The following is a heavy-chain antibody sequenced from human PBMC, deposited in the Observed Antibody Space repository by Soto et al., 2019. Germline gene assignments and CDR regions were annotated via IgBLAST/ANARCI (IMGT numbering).Heavy chain of an antibody. Sequence: GGSLRLSCAASGFTFDDYAMHWVRQAPGKGLEWVSGISWNSGSIGYADSVKGRFTISRDNAKNSLYLQMNSLRAEDTALYYCAKDRVVRGLYYYYYMDVWGKGTTVTVSS. CDR1: GFTFDDYA. J-gene: IGHJ6*03. CDR2: ISWNSGSI. D-gene: IGHD3-10*01. V-gene: IGHV3-9*01. CDR3: AKDRVVRGLYYYYYMDV.